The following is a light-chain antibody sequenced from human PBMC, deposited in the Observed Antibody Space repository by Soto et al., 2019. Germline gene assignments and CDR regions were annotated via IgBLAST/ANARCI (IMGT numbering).Light chain of an antibody. J-gene: IGLJ2*01. CDR3: SSYTSSTTRLV. Sequence: QSALTQPASVSGSPGQSISISCTGTSSDVGGYNYVSWYQQHPGKAPKLMIYDVSNRPSGVSDRFSGSKSGNTASLTISGLQAEDEADYYCSSYTSSTTRLVFGEGTKLTVL. CDR2: DVS. CDR1: SSDVGGYNY. V-gene: IGLV2-14*01.